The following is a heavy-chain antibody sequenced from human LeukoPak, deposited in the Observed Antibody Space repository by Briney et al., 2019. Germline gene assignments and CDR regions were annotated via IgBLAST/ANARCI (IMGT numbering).Heavy chain of an antibody. CDR2: IYRDGSA. V-gene: IGHV3-53*01. CDR1: GCTVSSIY. Sequence: GGSLRLSCVPSGCTVSSIYMSWVSQSPERGLQWVSIYRDGSAYYADSVKGRFTISRDNSKNTLYLQMNSLRPEDTAVYYCAKARGPEYLYGEYYFDSWGQGTLVTVSS. CDR3: AKARGPEYLYGEYYFDS. J-gene: IGHJ4*02. D-gene: IGHD2/OR15-2a*01.